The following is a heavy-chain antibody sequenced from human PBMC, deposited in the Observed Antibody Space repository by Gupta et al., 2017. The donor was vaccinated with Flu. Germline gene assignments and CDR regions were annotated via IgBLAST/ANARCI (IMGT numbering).Heavy chain of an antibody. V-gene: IGHV3-23*01. CDR2: IVGSGDGT. CDR1: GFTFRIYA. CDR3: AKCVDTYGRRDAFDA. J-gene: IGHJ3*01. Sequence: QLLESGGGWVQPGGSLRLSCAACGFTFRIYAMTWVRQAPGKGLEGGAAIVGSGDGTYYADSGKGRFTISRDNAKNALYMQMERLRAEETATYYCAKCVDTYGRRDAFDAGGQGTVVTVSS. D-gene: IGHD1-1*01.